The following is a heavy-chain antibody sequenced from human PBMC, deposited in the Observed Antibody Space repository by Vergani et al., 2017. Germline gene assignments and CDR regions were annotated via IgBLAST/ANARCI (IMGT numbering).Heavy chain of an antibody. CDR3: VKDAGSYGNFFDS. J-gene: IGHJ4*02. V-gene: IGHV3-23*01. CDR1: GFTFSTYA. CDR2: LTGGGGST. D-gene: IGHD1-26*01. Sequence: EVQLLESGGSLKQPGGSVRLSCAASGFTFSTYAMHWVRQAPGKGLEWVSALTGGGGSTYYADSFKGRFIISRDTSRDTLYLQMNSLRPEDTATYYCVKDAGSYGNFFDSWGRETLVTVSS.